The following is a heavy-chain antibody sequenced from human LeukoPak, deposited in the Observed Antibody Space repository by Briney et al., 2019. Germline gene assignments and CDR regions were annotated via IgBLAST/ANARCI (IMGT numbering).Heavy chain of an antibody. CDR1: GGSFSGYY. D-gene: IGHD3-10*01. V-gene: IGHV4-34*01. CDR2: INHSGST. Sequence: PSETLSLTCAVYGGSFSGYYWSCIRQPPGKGLEWIGEINHSGSTNYNLSLKSRVTISVDTSKNQFSLKLSSVTAADTAVYYCARARGYGSGSYTYWGQGTLVTVSS. CDR3: ARARGYGSGSYTY. J-gene: IGHJ4*02.